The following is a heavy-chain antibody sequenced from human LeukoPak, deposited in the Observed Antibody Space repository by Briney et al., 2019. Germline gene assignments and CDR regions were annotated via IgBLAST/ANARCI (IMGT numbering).Heavy chain of an antibody. CDR1: GGSISSYY. CDR2: INHSGST. J-gene: IGHJ4*02. CDR3: ARLATTVTTYRWDQYFDY. D-gene: IGHD4-17*01. Sequence: SETLSLTCTVSGGSISSYYWSWIRQPPGKGLEWIGEINHSGSTNYNPSLKSRVTISVDTSKNQFSLKLSSVTAADTAVYYCARLATTVTTYRWDQYFDYWGQGTLVTVSS. V-gene: IGHV4-34*01.